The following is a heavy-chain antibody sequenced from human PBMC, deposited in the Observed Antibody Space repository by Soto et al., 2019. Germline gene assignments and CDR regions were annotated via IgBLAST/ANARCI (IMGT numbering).Heavy chain of an antibody. CDR1: GFTLSSYV. CDR3: ARDRQQRLAPAGGALPF. D-gene: IGHD6-19*01. V-gene: IGHV3-30-3*01. Sequence: QVQLVESGGGVVQPGRSLRLSCAASGFTLSSYVMHWVRQAPGKGLEWVARISYAGNDNYYADSVKGRFTISRDNSKQTLYLEMTRLRADDAAVYYCARDRQQRLAPAGGALPFWGEGTMVIVSS. CDR2: ISYAGNDN. J-gene: IGHJ3*01.